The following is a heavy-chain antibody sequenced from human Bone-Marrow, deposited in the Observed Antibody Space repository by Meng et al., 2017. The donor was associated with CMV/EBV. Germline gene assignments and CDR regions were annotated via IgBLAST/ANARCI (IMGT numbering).Heavy chain of an antibody. Sequence: GGSLRLSCAASGFLFSSYAIHWVRQAPGKGLEWVAVIWYDGSNKYYADSVKGRFTISRDNSKNTLYLQMNSLKAEDTAVYYCAKQAIAGGYFYYGMDVWGQRTTVTVSS. V-gene: IGHV3-33*06. CDR1: GFLFSSYA. CDR3: AKQAIAGGYFYYGMDV. D-gene: IGHD2/OR15-2a*01. CDR2: IWYDGSNK. J-gene: IGHJ6*02.